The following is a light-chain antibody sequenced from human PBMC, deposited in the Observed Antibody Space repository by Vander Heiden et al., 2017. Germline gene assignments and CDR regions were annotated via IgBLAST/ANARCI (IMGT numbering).Light chain of an antibody. CDR1: QSVNSNF. Sequence: EIVLTQSPATLSLSPGERATLSCRASQSVNSNFLAWYRQKPGQAPRLLISGASNRATGIPDRFSASGSGTDFTLTISRLEPEDFAVYFCQQYGSSPLTFGGGTEVESK. J-gene: IGKJ4*01. CDR3: QQYGSSPLT. CDR2: GAS. V-gene: IGKV3-20*01.